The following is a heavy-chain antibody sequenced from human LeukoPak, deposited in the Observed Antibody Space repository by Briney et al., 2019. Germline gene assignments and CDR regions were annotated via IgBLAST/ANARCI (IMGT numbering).Heavy chain of an antibody. CDR3: ARGVSGFGPIRGIEYYYYYMDV. CDR1: GYSISSGYY. CDR2: IYHTGST. Sequence: SETLSLTCTVSGYSISSGYYWGWIRQPPGKGLEWIVNIYHTGSTYYNPSLKSRVTISVDTSKNQFSLKLSSVTAADTAVYYCARGVSGFGPIRGIEYYYYYMDVWGKGTTVTVSS. D-gene: IGHD6-19*01. V-gene: IGHV4-38-2*02. J-gene: IGHJ6*03.